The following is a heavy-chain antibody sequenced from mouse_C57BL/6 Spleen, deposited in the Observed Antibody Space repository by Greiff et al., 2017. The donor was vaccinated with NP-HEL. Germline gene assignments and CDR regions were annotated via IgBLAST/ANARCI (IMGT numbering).Heavy chain of an antibody. V-gene: IGHV1-82*01. CDR1: GYAFSSSW. CDR3: AREDGYYFFFAY. J-gene: IGHJ3*01. Sequence: QVQLKESGPELVKPGASVKISCKASGYAFSSSWMNWVKQRPGQGLEWIGRIYPGDGDTNYNGKFKGKATLTADKSSSTAYMQLSSLTSEDSAVYFCAREDGYYFFFAYWGQGTPVTVSA. D-gene: IGHD2-3*01. CDR2: IYPGDGDT.